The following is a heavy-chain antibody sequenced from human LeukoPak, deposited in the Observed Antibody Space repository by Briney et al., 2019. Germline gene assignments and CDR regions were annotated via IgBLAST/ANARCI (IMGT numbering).Heavy chain of an antibody. J-gene: IGHJ4*02. CDR1: GYTVTTYG. CDR3: ARYPLYDFWRGSYDY. D-gene: IGHD3-3*01. CDR2: ISAYNGNT. V-gene: IGHV1-18*01. Sequence: GASVKVSCKASGYTVTTYGISWVRQAPGQGLGWMGWISAYNGNTNYAKKLQGRVTMTSDTSTRTTCMEFRSLRSSQPAGYYCARYPLYDFWRGSYDYWGQGTLVTVSS.